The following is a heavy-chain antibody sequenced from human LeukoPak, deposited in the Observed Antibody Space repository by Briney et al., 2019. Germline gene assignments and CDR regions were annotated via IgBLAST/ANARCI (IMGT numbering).Heavy chain of an antibody. Sequence: ASVKVSCKASGYTFTGYYMHWVRQAPGQGLEWMGIINPSGGSTSYAQKFQGRVTMTRDTSTSTVYMELSSLRSEDTAVYYCAREWLVHSWPHCSSTSCYNWFDPWGQGTLVTVSS. CDR1: GYTFTGYY. D-gene: IGHD2-2*01. J-gene: IGHJ5*02. CDR2: INPSGGST. V-gene: IGHV1-46*01. CDR3: AREWLVHSWPHCSSTSCYNWFDP.